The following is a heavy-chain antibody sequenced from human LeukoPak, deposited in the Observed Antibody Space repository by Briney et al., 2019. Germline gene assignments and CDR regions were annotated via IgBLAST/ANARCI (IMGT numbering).Heavy chain of an antibody. D-gene: IGHD6-13*01. J-gene: IGHJ5*02. V-gene: IGHV3-30*18. CDR1: GFTFSSYG. CDR3: AKDTSYSSSWYRFDP. Sequence: GGSLRLSCAASGFTFSSYGMHWVRQAPGKGLEWVAVISYDGSNKYYADSVKGRFTISRDNSKNTLYLQMNSPRAEDTAVYYCAKDTSYSSSWYRFDPWGQGTLVTVSS. CDR2: ISYDGSNK.